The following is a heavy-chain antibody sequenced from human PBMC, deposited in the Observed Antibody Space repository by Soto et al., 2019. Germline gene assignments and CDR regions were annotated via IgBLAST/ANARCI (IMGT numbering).Heavy chain of an antibody. CDR1: GGSISSGGYS. CDR3: ARGLVVEHYDFWSGSSYYFAY. Sequence: PSETLSLTYAVSGGSISSGGYSWSWIRQPPGKGLEWIGYIYHSGSTYYNPSLKSRVTISVDRSKNQFFLKLSSVTAADTAVYYCARGLVVEHYDFWSGSSYYFAYWGQGTLVTVSS. D-gene: IGHD3-3*01. V-gene: IGHV4-30-2*01. J-gene: IGHJ4*02. CDR2: IYHSGST.